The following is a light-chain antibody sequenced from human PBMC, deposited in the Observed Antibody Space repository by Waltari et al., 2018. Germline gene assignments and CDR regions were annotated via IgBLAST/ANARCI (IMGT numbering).Light chain of an antibody. CDR2: WAS. V-gene: IGKV4-1*01. J-gene: IGKJ2*01. Sequence: IVMTQSPDSLAVSLGERATLTCTSSQSVLYSSNNKNYLAWYQQKPGQPPKLLIFWASTRESGVPDRFSGSGSGTDFTLTISSLQAEDVALYYCQQYYSIPQTFGQGTKLEI. CDR1: QSVLYSSNNKNY. CDR3: QQYYSIPQT.